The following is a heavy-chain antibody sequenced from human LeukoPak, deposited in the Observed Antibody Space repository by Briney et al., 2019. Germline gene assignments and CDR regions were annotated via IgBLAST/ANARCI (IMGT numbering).Heavy chain of an antibody. CDR2: IIPIFGTA. V-gene: IGHV1-69*05. CDR3: AREEVTVTTKPFDY. CDR1: GGTFSSYA. Sequence: ASVKVSRKASGGTFSSYAISWVRQAPGQGLGWMGRIIPIFGTANYAQKFQGRVTITTDESTSTAYMELSSLRSEDTAVYYCAREEVTVTTKPFDYWGQGTLVTVSS. D-gene: IGHD4-17*01. J-gene: IGHJ4*02.